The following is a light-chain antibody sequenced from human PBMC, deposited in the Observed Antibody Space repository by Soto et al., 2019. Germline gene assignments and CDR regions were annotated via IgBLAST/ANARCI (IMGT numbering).Light chain of an antibody. CDR2: KAS. Sequence: DIQMTQSPSTLSASVGDRVTITGRASQSISIWLAWYQQKPGKAPKILIYKASSLESGVPSRFSGSGSGTEFTLTIRSLQPDDFATYYCQHYNSYSEAFGQGTKVE. J-gene: IGKJ1*01. V-gene: IGKV1-5*03. CDR1: QSISIW. CDR3: QHYNSYSEA.